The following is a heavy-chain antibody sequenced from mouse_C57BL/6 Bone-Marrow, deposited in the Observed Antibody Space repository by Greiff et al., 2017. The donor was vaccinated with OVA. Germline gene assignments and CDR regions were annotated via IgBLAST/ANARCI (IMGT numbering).Heavy chain of an antibody. CDR1: GFTFSSYA. CDR2: ISDGGSYT. J-gene: IGHJ3*01. Sequence: DVHLVESGGGLVKPGGSLKLSCAASGFTFSSYAMSWVRQTPEKRLEWVATISDGGSYTYYPDNVKGRFTISRDNAKNNLYLQMSHLKSEDTAMYYCARDPTVAWFAYWGQGTLVTVSA. D-gene: IGHD4-1*02. V-gene: IGHV5-4*01. CDR3: ARDPTVAWFAY.